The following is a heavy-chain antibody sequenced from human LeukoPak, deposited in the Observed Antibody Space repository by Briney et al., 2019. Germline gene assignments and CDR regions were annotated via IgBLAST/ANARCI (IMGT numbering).Heavy chain of an antibody. CDR2: INHSGST. D-gene: IGHD6-19*01. Sequence: SETLSLTCAVYGGSFSGYYWSWIRQPPGKGLEWIGEINHSGSTNYNPSLKSRVTISVDTSKNQFSLKLSSVTAADTAVYYCARPGAVAYDYWGQGTLVTVSS. CDR3: ARPGAVAYDY. J-gene: IGHJ4*02. CDR1: GGSFSGYY. V-gene: IGHV4-34*01.